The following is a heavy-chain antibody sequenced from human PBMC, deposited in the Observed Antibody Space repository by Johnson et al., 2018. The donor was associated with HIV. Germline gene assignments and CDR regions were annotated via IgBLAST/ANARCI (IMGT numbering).Heavy chain of an antibody. Sequence: VQLVESGGGLVQPGRSLRLSCAASGFTFDDYAMHWVRQAPGKGLEWVSGISWNSGSIGYADSVKGRFTISRDNSKNTVYLQMNSLRPYDTAVYYCARDGGDSSSWYKYAFDIWGQGIMVTVSS. CDR2: ISWNSGSI. CDR3: ARDGGDSSSWYKYAFDI. J-gene: IGHJ3*02. D-gene: IGHD6-13*01. V-gene: IGHV3-9*01. CDR1: GFTFDDYA.